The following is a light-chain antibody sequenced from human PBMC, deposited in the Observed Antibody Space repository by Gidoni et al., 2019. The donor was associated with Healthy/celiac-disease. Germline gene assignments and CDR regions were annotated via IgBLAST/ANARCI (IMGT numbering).Light chain of an antibody. CDR3: QKYDSVPPT. J-gene: IGKJ4*01. Sequence: DIQMTQSPSSLSASVGDRVTITCRASQDISNYLVWYQQRPGKVPELLISAASTLQLGVPSRFSGSGSGTHFTLTISRLQPEDVATYYCQKYDSVPPTFGGGTKVDIK. CDR2: AAS. V-gene: IGKV1-27*01. CDR1: QDISNY.